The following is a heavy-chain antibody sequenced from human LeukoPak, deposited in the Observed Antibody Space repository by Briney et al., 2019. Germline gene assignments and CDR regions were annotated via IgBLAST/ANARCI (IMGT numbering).Heavy chain of an antibody. Sequence: RASVKVSCKVSGYTLTELSMHWVRQAPGKGLEWMGGFDPEDGETIYAQKFRGRVTMTEDTSTDTAYMELSSLRSEDTAVYYCATNLVSSYGSDFDYWGQGTLVTVSS. J-gene: IGHJ4*02. CDR2: FDPEDGET. CDR3: ATNLVSSYGSDFDY. CDR1: GYTLTELS. V-gene: IGHV1-24*01. D-gene: IGHD5-18*01.